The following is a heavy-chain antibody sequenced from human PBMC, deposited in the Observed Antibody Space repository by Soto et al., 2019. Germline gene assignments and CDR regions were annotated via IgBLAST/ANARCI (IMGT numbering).Heavy chain of an antibody. Sequence: ELQLVESGGGLVQPGRSLRLSCAASGFTFDDYAMHWVRQAPGKGLEWVSGISWNSGSIGYADSVKGRFTISRDNAKNSLYLQMNSLRAEDTALYYCAKDTGGDYSSSPIAAFDIWGQGTMVTVSS. CDR1: GFTFDDYA. CDR3: AKDTGGDYSSSPIAAFDI. CDR2: ISWNSGSI. D-gene: IGHD4-17*01. J-gene: IGHJ3*02. V-gene: IGHV3-9*01.